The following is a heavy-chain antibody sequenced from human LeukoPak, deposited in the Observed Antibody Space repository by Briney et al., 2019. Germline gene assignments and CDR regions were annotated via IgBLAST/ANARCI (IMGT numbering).Heavy chain of an antibody. Sequence: GGSLRLSCAASGFTFSSYAMSWVRQAPGKGLEWVSAISGSGGSTYYADSVKGRFTISRDNAKNSLYLQMNSLRAEDTAVYYCAILGIAVAGTGYWGQGTLVTVSS. D-gene: IGHD6-19*01. J-gene: IGHJ4*02. V-gene: IGHV3-23*01. CDR1: GFTFSSYA. CDR2: ISGSGGST. CDR3: AILGIAVAGTGY.